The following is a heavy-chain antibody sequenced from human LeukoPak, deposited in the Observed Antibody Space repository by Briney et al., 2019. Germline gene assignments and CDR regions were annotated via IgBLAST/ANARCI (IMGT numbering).Heavy chain of an antibody. V-gene: IGHV4-30-2*03. D-gene: IGHD4-23*01. CDR3: ARHTSRQLHLFDY. CDR2: IYYGGST. CDR1: GGSISSGGYS. Sequence: PSETLSLTCAVSGGSISSGGYSWSWIRQPPGKGLEWIGYIYYGGSTYYNPSLKSRVTISVDTSKNQFSLKLSSVTAADTAVYYCARHTSRQLHLFDYWGQGTLVTVSS. J-gene: IGHJ4*02.